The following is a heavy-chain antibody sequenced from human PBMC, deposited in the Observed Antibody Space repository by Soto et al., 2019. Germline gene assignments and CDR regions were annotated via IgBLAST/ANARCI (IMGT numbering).Heavy chain of an antibody. V-gene: IGHV3-7*01. CDR3: ARVEYDFWSGQKQYYYYYYMDV. D-gene: IGHD3-3*01. Sequence: GGSPRLSCAASGFTFSSYWMSWVRQAPGKGLEWVANIKQDGSEKYYVDSVKGRFTISRDNAKNSLYLQMNSLRAEDTAVYYCARVEYDFWSGQKQYYYYYYMDVWGKGTTVTVSS. J-gene: IGHJ6*03. CDR2: IKQDGSEK. CDR1: GFTFSSYW.